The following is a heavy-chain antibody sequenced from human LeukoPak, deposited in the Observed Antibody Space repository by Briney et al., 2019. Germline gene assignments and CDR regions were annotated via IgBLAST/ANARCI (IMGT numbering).Heavy chain of an antibody. Sequence: GSLTLSCAASAFTFSNAWMSWDRQAAGGLLGWVGCMQRKTDHGTTDYAAPVKGRFTISRDDSTNTVYLQMNSLTTEDTAVYYCATDLLDYWGQGTLVTVSS. CDR2: MQRKTDHGTT. CDR3: ATDLLDY. CDR1: AFTFSNAW. J-gene: IGHJ4*02. V-gene: IGHV3-15*01.